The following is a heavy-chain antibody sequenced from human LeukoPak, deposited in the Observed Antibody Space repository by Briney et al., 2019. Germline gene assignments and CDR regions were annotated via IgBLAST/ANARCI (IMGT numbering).Heavy chain of an antibody. Sequence: SETLSLTCTVSGGSLSSSSYYWGWLRQPPGKGLEGFGSTYYSQGTYYNPSHNSRVTISVNTSKNLSTLKLSSVTAADTAVYYCARHSLYYDILTGYYTPPYYVDCWGGGIVVAVSS. CDR3: ARHSLYYDILTGYYTPPYYVDC. D-gene: IGHD3-9*01. V-gene: IGHV4-39*01. CDR2: TYYSQGT. J-gene: IGHJ4*02. CDR1: GGSLSSSSYY.